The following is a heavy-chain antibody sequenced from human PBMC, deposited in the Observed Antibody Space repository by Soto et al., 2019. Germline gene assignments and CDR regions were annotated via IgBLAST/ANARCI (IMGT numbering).Heavy chain of an antibody. CDR3: VASVYFCSGNFGITYYFDF. Sequence: SETLTVTCTVSGDSMAGCRYYWGWLRQTPGEGLEWIGSFYYGGNTYYNPSLKSRVTISVDTSENVSLRLNSVTAADTAVYYCVASVYFCSGNFGITYYFDFWGRGTLVTVSS. D-gene: IGHD3-3*01. V-gene: IGHV4-39*01. CDR2: FYYGGNT. CDR1: GDSMAGCRYY. J-gene: IGHJ4*02.